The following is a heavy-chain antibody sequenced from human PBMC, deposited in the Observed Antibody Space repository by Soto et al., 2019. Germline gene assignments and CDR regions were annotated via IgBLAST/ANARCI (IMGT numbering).Heavy chain of an antibody. Sequence: ASVKVSCKASGYTFTSYGISWVRQAPGQGLEWMGWISAYNGNTNYAQKLQGRVTMTTDTSTITAFMELRSLRSDDTAVYYCARGLRYFDWLLPKAPFDAFDIWGQGTMVTVSS. CDR2: ISAYNGNT. D-gene: IGHD3-9*01. CDR1: GYTFTSYG. V-gene: IGHV1-18*01. CDR3: ARGLRYFDWLLPKAPFDAFDI. J-gene: IGHJ3*02.